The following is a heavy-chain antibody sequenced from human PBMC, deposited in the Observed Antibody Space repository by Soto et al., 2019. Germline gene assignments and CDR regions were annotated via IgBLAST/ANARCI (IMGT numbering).Heavy chain of an antibody. J-gene: IGHJ4*02. Sequence: ASVKVSCKASGYTFTSNGISWVRQAPGQGLEWMGWINADNGGTNYAQKFQGRVTMTTDTSTSTAYMDLRSLRSDDTAVYFCARDLGYGDYGTDYWGQVAMVPVSP. CDR3: ARDLGYGDYGTDY. D-gene: IGHD4-17*01. V-gene: IGHV1-18*04. CDR2: INADNGGT. CDR1: GYTFTSNG.